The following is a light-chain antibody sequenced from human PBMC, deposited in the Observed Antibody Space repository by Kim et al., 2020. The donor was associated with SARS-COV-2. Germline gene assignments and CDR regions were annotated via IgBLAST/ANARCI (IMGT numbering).Light chain of an antibody. CDR2: GAS. CDR1: QSVSTN. J-gene: IGKJ1*01. CDR3: QQYNRWPAT. V-gene: IGKV3-15*01. Sequence: EIVMTQSPATLSVSPGERATLSCRASQSVSTNLGWYQQKPGQAPRLLIYGASTRATGIPGTFSGSGSGTEFTLTISSLQSEDFAVYFCQQYNRWPATFGQGTKVYIK.